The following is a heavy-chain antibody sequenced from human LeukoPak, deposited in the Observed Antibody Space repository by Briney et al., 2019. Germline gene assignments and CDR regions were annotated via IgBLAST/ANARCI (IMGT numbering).Heavy chain of an antibody. CDR3: ARLSGSFLDY. D-gene: IGHD1-26*01. V-gene: IGHV3-30-3*01. J-gene: IGHJ4*02. CDR1: GFTFSRYT. CDR2: ISNDGSNK. Sequence: GRSLRLSCAASGFTFSRYTMHWVRQAPGKGLEWVAVISNDGSNKYYADSVKGRFTISRDNSKNTLYLQMNSLRAEDTAIYYCARLSGSFLDYWGQGTVVTVSS.